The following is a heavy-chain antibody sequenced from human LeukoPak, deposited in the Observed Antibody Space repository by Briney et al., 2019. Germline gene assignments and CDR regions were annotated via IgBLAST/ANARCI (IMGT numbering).Heavy chain of an antibody. CDR2: IIPILGIA. D-gene: IGHD3-22*01. Sequence: SVKVSCKASGGTFSSYAISWVRQAPGQGLEWMGRIIPILGIANYAQKFQGRVTITADKSTSTAYMELSSLRSEDTAVYYCASHTMIVGGIAFDVWGQGTMVTVSS. V-gene: IGHV1-69*04. CDR3: ASHTMIVGGIAFDV. J-gene: IGHJ3*01. CDR1: GGTFSSYA.